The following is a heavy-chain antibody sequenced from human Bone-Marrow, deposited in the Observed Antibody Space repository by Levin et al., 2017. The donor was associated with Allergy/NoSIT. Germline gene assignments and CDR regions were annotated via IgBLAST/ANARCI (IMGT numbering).Heavy chain of an antibody. CDR1: GYTFTAYY. D-gene: IGHD6-19*01. CDR2: IDPKSGGT. Sequence: ASVKVSCQTSGYTFTAYYLHWMRQAPGEGLEWMGRIDPKSGGTSFAQKFQGRVTITRDTSISTTHMELSRLTSDDAAVYYCASSSLGIGWSYWGQGTPVTVSS. J-gene: IGHJ4*02. CDR3: ASSSLGIGWSY. V-gene: IGHV1-2*06.